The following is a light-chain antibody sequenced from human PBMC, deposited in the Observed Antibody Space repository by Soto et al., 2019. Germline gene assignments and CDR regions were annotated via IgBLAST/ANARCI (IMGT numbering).Light chain of an antibody. CDR2: GAS. J-gene: IGKJ3*01. CDR1: QSVSSSY. V-gene: IGKV3-20*01. CDR3: KQYVSSPPGFT. Sequence: EIVLTQSPGTLSLSPGERATLSCRACQSVSSSYLAWYQQKPGQAPRLLIYGASSRATGIPDRFTGSGSGTDFIINISTLEPEDCEVYYCKQYVSSPPGFTIRPGNNVDIK.